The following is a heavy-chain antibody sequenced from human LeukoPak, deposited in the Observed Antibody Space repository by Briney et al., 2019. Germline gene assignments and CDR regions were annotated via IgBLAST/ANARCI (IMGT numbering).Heavy chain of an antibody. CDR1: GYSFTSYW. CDR3: ARQKRVAWDAFDI. J-gene: IGHJ3*02. Sequence: GESLKISCKGSGYSFTSYWIGWVRQMPGKGLEWMGIIYPGDSDTRYSPSFQGQVTISADKSISTAYLQWSSLKASDTAMYYCARQKRVAWDAFDIWGQGTMVIVSS. CDR2: IYPGDSDT. V-gene: IGHV5-51*01. D-gene: IGHD1-26*01.